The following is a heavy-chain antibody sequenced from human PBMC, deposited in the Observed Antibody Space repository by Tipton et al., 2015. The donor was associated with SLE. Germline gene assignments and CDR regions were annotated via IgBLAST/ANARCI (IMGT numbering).Heavy chain of an antibody. CDR2: LNHSGGT. CDR3: ARNGGSYYMYFNL. J-gene: IGHJ2*01. V-gene: IGHV4-34*01. D-gene: IGHD1-26*01. Sequence: LRLSCAVYGGSFSGHYWSWIRQPPGKGLECVGELNHSGGTNSNPSLKSRVTISLDTSKNQFSLNLSSVTAADTAVYYCARNGGSYYMYFNLWGRGTLVTVSS. CDR1: GGSFSGHY.